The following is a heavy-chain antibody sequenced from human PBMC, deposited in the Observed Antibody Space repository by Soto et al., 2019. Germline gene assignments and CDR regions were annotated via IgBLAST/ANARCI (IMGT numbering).Heavy chain of an antibody. V-gene: IGHV1-18*01. D-gene: IGHD3-16*01. CDR2: INGYTGNT. J-gene: IGHJ6*02. CDR3: ARSWVTGKGGMDV. Sequence: QVQLVQSGAEVKKPGASVKVSCKASGYTFTCYGFSWVRQAPGQGLEWMGWINGYTGNTHYAQKLQGRVTMTTDTSTSTAYMELWTLISDDTAVYYCARSWVTGKGGMDVWGQGTTVTVSS. CDR1: GYTFTCYG.